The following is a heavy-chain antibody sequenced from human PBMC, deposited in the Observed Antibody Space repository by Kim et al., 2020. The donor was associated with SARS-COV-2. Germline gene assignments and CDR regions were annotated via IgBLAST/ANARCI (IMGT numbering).Heavy chain of an antibody. D-gene: IGHD3-3*01. Sequence: GGSLRLSCAASGFTFSSYGMHWVRQAPGKGLEWVAVISYDGSNKYYADSVKGRFTISRDNSKNTLYLQMNSLRAEDTAVYYCAKDQEYYDFWSGYYTDSRYYYYHGMDVWGQGTTVPVSS. CDR3: AKDQEYYDFWSGYYTDSRYYYYHGMDV. CDR2: ISYDGSNK. V-gene: IGHV3-30*18. CDR1: GFTFSSYG. J-gene: IGHJ6*02.